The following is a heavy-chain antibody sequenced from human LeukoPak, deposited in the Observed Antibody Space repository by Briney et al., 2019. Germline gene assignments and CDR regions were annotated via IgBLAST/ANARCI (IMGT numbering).Heavy chain of an antibody. CDR1: GGSFSGYY. D-gene: IGHD6-19*01. V-gene: IGHV4-34*01. CDR2: INHSGST. J-gene: IGHJ5*02. CDR3: AHSSGWYQNWFDP. Sequence: SETLSLTCTVYGGSFSGYYWSWIRRPPGKGLEWIGEINHSGSTNYNPSLKSRVTISVDTSKNQFSLKLSSVTAADTAVYYCAHSSGWYQNWFDPWGQGTLVTVSS.